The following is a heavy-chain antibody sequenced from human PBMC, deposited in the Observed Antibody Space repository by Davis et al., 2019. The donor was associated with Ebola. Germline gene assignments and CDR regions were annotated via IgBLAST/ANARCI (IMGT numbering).Heavy chain of an antibody. CDR2: ISGSGGST. CDR1: GFTFDDYA. J-gene: IGHJ6*04. CDR3: AKSGLSFGVVKYHYGMDV. V-gene: IGHV3-23*01. D-gene: IGHD3-3*01. Sequence: GESLKISCGASGFTFDDYAMTWVRQVPGKGLEWVSGISGSGGSTYYADSVKGRFTISRDNSKKTLYLQMNSLRAEDTAVYYCAKSGLSFGVVKYHYGMDVWGKGTTVTVSS.